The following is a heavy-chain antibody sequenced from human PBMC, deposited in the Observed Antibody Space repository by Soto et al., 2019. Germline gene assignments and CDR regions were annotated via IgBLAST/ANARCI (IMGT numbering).Heavy chain of an antibody. Sequence: PGESLKISCKGSGYAFAGYWIGWVRQMPGIGLEWMGIIYCGDSQTKYNPSFQDQVIMSVDKSIHTAYLQWTSLKASDTAIYYCVRVNSPSLPPWFDPWGQGTQVTVS. J-gene: IGHJ5*02. V-gene: IGHV5-51*01. D-gene: IGHD4-4*01. CDR3: VRVNSPSLPPWFDP. CDR2: IYCGDSQT. CDR1: GYAFAGYW.